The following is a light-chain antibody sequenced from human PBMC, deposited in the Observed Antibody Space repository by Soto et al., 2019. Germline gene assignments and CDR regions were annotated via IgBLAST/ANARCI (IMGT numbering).Light chain of an antibody. Sequence: DIQMTQSPSSLSASVGDRVTITCRASQSISSYLNWYQQKPGKAPKLLIYAASSLQSGVPSRFSGSGSGTDFTLTISSLQPGDFESYYCQQSYNTPPTFGQGTKVDIK. J-gene: IGKJ1*01. CDR1: QSISSY. CDR3: QQSYNTPPT. V-gene: IGKV1-39*01. CDR2: AAS.